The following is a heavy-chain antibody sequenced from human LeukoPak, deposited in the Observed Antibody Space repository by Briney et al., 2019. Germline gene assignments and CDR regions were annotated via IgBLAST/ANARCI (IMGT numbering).Heavy chain of an antibody. V-gene: IGHV3-13*01. CDR1: GFTFSSYG. Sequence: PGGSLRLSCAASGFTFSSYGMHWVRQATGKGLEWVSGSGTAGDTYYAGSVKGRFTISRENAKNSLYLQMNSLRAEDTAVYYCARDRMELGVDYWGQGTLVTVSS. J-gene: IGHJ4*02. CDR2: SGTAGDT. CDR3: ARDRMELGVDY. D-gene: IGHD1-26*01.